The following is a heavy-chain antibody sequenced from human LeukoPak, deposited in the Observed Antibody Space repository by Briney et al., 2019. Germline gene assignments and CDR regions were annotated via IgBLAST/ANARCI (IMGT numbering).Heavy chain of an antibody. V-gene: IGHV1-8*01. Sequence: ASVKVSCKASGYTFTSYDINWVRQATGQGLEWMGWMNPNSGNTGYAQKLQGRVTMTTDTSTSTAYMELRSLRSDDTAVYYCARVEQQLVRFSVQHFDYWGQGTLVTVSS. J-gene: IGHJ4*02. CDR3: ARVEQQLVRFSVQHFDY. D-gene: IGHD6-13*01. CDR1: GYTFTSYD. CDR2: MNPNSGNT.